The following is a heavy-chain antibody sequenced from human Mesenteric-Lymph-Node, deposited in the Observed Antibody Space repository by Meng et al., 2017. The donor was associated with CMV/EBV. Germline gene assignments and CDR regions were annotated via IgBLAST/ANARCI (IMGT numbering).Heavy chain of an antibody. D-gene: IGHD2-2*01. CDR2: IIPILGIA. Sequence: SVKVSCKASGGTFSSYTISWVRQAPGQGLEWMGRIIPILGIANYAQKFQGRVTITADKSTSTAYMELSSLRSEDTAVYYCARVRITSCSDTTCSWSNFDQWGQGTLVTVSS. V-gene: IGHV1-69*02. J-gene: IGHJ4*02. CDR3: ARVRITSCSDTTCSWSNFDQ. CDR1: GGTFSSYT.